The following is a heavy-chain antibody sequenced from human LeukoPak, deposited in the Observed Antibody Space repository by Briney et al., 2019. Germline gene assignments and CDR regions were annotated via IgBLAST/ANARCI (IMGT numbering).Heavy chain of an antibody. CDR2: INPNRGYT. Sequence: ASVKVCCKPAGYTFTGYYIHGVREAPGQGLEWMGGINPNRGYTNYAQKLQGRATKNRDTSLSTDNMELSRLSSDDTAVYYCSRDDGYVSFDYWGQGTLVTVSS. D-gene: IGHD5-24*01. CDR1: GYTFTGYY. J-gene: IGHJ4*02. CDR3: SRDDGYVSFDY. V-gene: IGHV1-2*02.